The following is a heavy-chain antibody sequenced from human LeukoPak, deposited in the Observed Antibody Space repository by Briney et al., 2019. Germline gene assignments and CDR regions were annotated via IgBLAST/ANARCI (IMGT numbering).Heavy chain of an antibody. J-gene: IGHJ4*02. V-gene: IGHV3-53*01. Sequence: PGGSLRLSCAASGFTFSSYSMNWVRQAPGKGLEWVSVIYSGGSTYYADSVKGRFTISRDNSKNTLYLQMNSLRAEDTAVYYCASGYYKLDYWGQGTLVTVSS. D-gene: IGHD3-22*01. CDR2: IYSGGST. CDR1: GFTFSSYS. CDR3: ASGYYKLDY.